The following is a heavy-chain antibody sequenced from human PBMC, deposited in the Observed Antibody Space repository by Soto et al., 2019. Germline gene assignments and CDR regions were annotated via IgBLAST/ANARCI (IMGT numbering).Heavy chain of an antibody. J-gene: IGHJ3*02. V-gene: IGHV4-59*01. D-gene: IGHD1-7*01. CDR1: GGSISSYY. Sequence: SETLSLTCTVSGGSISSYYWSWIRQPQGKGLEWIGYIYYDSGSTNYNPSLKSRVTISADTSKNQFSLKLSSVTAADTAVFYCARRNYVGAFDIWGQGTMVTVSS. CDR3: ARRNYVGAFDI. CDR2: IYYDSGST.